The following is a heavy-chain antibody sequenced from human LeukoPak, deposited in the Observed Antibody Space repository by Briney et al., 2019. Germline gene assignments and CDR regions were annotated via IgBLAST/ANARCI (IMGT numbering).Heavy chain of an antibody. D-gene: IGHD5-24*01. J-gene: IGHJ3*02. CDR3: ARIRDGHFWTFDI. Sequence: GESLKISCKGSGYSFTSYWTGWVRQMPGKGLVWMGIIYPGDSDTRYSPSFQGQVTISADKSISTAYLQWSSLKASDTAMYYCARIRDGHFWTFDIWGQGTMVTVSS. CDR2: IYPGDSDT. V-gene: IGHV5-51*01. CDR1: GYSFTSYW.